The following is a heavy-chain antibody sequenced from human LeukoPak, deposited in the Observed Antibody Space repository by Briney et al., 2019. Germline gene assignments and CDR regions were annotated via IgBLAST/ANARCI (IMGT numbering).Heavy chain of an antibody. CDR1: GFTFSSYS. CDR3: ARAPWAVAGNFDY. J-gene: IGHJ4*02. CDR2: ISSSSSYI. V-gene: IGHV3-21*01. D-gene: IGHD6-19*01. Sequence: GGSLRLSCAASGFTFSSYSMNWVRQAPGKGLEWVSSISSSSSYIYYADSVKGRFTISRDNAKNPLYLQMNSLRAEDTAVYYCARAPWAVAGNFDYWGQGTLVTVSS.